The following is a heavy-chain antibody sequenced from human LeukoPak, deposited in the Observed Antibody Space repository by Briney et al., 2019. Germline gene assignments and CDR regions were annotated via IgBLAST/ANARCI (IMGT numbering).Heavy chain of an antibody. V-gene: IGHV4-38-2*02. J-gene: IGHJ6*03. CDR3: ARLSITMVRGVIVGYYYYYMDV. CDR1: GYSISSGYY. CDR2: IYHSGST. Sequence: SETLSLTCTVSGYSISSGYYWGWIRQPPGKGLEWIGSIYHSGSTYYNPSLKSRVTISVDTSKNQFSLKLSSVTAADTAVYYCARLSITMVRGVIVGYYYYYMDVWGKGTTVTISS. D-gene: IGHD3-10*01.